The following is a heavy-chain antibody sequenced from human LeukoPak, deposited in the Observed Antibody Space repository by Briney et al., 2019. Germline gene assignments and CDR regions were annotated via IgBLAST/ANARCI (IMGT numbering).Heavy chain of an antibody. J-gene: IGHJ6*02. Sequence: GGSLRLSCAASGFTFSSYAMSWVRQAPGKGLEWVSAISGSGGSTYYADSVKGRFTISRDNAKNSLYLQMNSLRAEDTAVYYCARDAIYCSSTSCYGMDVWGQGTTVTVSS. CDR1: GFTFSSYA. D-gene: IGHD2-2*01. CDR3: ARDAIYCSSTSCYGMDV. CDR2: ISGSGGST. V-gene: IGHV3-23*01.